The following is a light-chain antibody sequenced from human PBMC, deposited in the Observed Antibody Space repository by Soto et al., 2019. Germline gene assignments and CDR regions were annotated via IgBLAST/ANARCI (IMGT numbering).Light chain of an antibody. V-gene: IGKV1-6*01. CDR1: QSINNW. CDR3: LQDINYPWT. CDR2: GAS. J-gene: IGKJ1*01. Sequence: RVAIPCRASQSINNWLAWYQQKPGKAPKFLIYGASNLQSGVPPRFSGSGSGTDFTLAISSLQPEDSATYYCLQDINYPWTFGQGTKVDIK.